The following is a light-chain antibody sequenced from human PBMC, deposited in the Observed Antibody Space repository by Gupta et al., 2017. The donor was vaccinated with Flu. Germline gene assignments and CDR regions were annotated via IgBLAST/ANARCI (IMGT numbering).Light chain of an antibody. CDR1: QSISSY. CDR2: GAS. V-gene: IGKV3-20*01. Sequence: EIVLTQSPGTLSLSPGERATLSCRASQSISSYLAWYQQKPGQAPRLLTYGASSSATGIPDRFSGSGSGTDFTLTISRLEPEDFAVYYCKQYGSSPLTFGGGAKVESK. J-gene: IGKJ4*01. CDR3: KQYGSSPLT.